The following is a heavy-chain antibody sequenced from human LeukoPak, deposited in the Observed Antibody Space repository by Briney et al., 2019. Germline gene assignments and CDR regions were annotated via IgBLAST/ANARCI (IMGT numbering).Heavy chain of an antibody. CDR1: GYTFSNYY. V-gene: IGHV1-46*01. D-gene: IGHD3-10*01. Sequence: ASVKVSCKASGYTFSNYYMHWVRQAPGQGLEWMGIINPSVGSASSAQKFQGRVTMTGDTSTSTVYMELSSLRSDDTAVYYCARDYHGSGSLTTFDCWGQGTLVTVSS. CDR2: INPSVGSA. CDR3: ARDYHGSGSLTTFDC. J-gene: IGHJ4*02.